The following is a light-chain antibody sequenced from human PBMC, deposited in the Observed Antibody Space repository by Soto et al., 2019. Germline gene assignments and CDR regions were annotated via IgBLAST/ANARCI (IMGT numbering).Light chain of an antibody. V-gene: IGKV3-20*01. CDR3: QQYGSSPPT. CDR2: GAS. CDR1: QSVSSSY. Sequence: EIVLTQSPGTLSLSPGERATLSCRASQSVSSSYLAWYQQKPGQAPRLLIYGASSRATGIPDRFSGSGSGTDFTLTISSMEPEDFAVYSCQQYGSSPPTFGQGTKVEIK. J-gene: IGKJ1*01.